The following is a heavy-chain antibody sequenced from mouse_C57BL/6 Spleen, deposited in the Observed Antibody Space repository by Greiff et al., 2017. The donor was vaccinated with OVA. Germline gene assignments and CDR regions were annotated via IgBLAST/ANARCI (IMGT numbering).Heavy chain of an antibody. V-gene: IGHV1-54*01. CDR1: GYAFTNYL. D-gene: IGHD1-1*01. Sequence: VQLVESGAELVRPGTSVKVSCKASGYAFTNYLIEWVKQRPGQGLEWIGVINPGSGGTNYNEKFKGKATLTADKSSSTAYMQLSSLTSEDSAVYFCARAITTVVHFDYWGQGTTLTVSS. CDR3: ARAITTVVHFDY. CDR2: INPGSGGT. J-gene: IGHJ2*01.